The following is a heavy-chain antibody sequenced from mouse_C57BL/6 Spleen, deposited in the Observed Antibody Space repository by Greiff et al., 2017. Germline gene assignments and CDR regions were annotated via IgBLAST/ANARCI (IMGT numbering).Heavy chain of an antibody. Sequence: QVQLQQPGAELVKPGASVKLSCKASGYTFTSYWMHWVKQRPGQGLEWIGMIHPNSGSTNYNEKFKGKATLTVDKSSSTAYMQLSSLTSEDSAVYYCVLTGRDYAMDYWGQGTSVTVAS. CDR1: GYTFTSYW. D-gene: IGHD4-1*01. V-gene: IGHV1-64*01. CDR3: VLTGRDYAMDY. CDR2: IHPNSGST. J-gene: IGHJ4*01.